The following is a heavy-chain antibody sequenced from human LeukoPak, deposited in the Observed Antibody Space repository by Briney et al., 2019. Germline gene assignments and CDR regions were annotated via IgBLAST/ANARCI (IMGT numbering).Heavy chain of an antibody. J-gene: IGHJ6*02. V-gene: IGHV1-24*01. CDR2: FDPEDGET. CDR3: ATTTQDIAVAGRPGMDV. CDR1: GYTLTELS. D-gene: IGHD6-19*01. Sequence: ASVTVSCKVSGYTLTELSMHWVRQAPGKGLEWMGGFDPEDGETIYAQKFQGRVTMTEDTSTDTAYMELSNLRSEDTAVYYCATTTQDIAVAGRPGMDVWGQGTTVTVSS.